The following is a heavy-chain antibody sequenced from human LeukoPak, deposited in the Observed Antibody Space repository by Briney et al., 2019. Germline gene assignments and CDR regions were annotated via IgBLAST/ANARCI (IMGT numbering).Heavy chain of an antibody. CDR3: ARDRVLLWFGESYYFDY. Sequence: ASVKVSCKASGYTFTSYAMNRVRQAPGQGVEWMEWINTNTGNPTYAQGFTGRFVFSLDTSVSTAYLQISSLKAEDTAVYYCARDRVLLWFGESYYFDYWGQGTLVTVSS. J-gene: IGHJ4*02. D-gene: IGHD3-10*01. V-gene: IGHV7-4-1*02. CDR2: INTNTGNP. CDR1: GYTFTSYA.